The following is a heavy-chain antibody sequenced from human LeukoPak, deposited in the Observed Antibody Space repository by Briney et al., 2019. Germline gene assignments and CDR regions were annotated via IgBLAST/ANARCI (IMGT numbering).Heavy chain of an antibody. D-gene: IGHD6-19*01. CDR2: IIPILGIA. CDR1: GGTFSSYA. CDR3: ARALEPGIAVAGTFDY. V-gene: IGHV1-69*04. Sequence: SVRVSCKASGGTFSSYAISWVRQAPGQGLEWMGRIIPILGIANYAQKFRGRVTITADKSTSTAYMELSSLRSEDTAVYYCARALEPGIAVAGTFDYWGQGTLVTVSS. J-gene: IGHJ4*02.